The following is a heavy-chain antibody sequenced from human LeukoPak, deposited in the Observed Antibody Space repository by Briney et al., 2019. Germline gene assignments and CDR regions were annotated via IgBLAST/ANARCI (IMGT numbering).Heavy chain of an antibody. J-gene: IGHJ4*02. Sequence: GGSLRDSRAASGFTVSSNYLSWVRQAPGKGLEWVSTIYSGGSTYYAGSVTGRFTISRDNSKNTLYLQMNSLRADETAVYYCARDAAVLTGYYEYGGQGTLVTVSS. V-gene: IGHV3-66*01. D-gene: IGHD3-9*01. CDR1: GFTVSSNY. CDR3: ARDAAVLTGYYEY. CDR2: IYSGGST.